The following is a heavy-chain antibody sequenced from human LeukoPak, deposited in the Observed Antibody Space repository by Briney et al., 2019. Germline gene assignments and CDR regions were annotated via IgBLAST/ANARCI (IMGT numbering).Heavy chain of an antibody. CDR3: ARDRGDTAMVT. V-gene: IGHV3-21*01. CDR2: ISSSSSYI. CDR1: GFTFSSYS. Sequence: GGSLRLSCAASGFTFSSYSMNWVRQAPGKGLEWVSSISSSSSYIYYADSVKGRFTISRDNAKNSLYLQMNSLRAEDTAVYYCARDRGDTAMVTWGQGTLVTVSS. D-gene: IGHD5-18*01. J-gene: IGHJ5*02.